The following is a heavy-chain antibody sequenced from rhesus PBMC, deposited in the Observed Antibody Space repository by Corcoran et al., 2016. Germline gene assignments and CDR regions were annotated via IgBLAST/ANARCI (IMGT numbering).Heavy chain of an antibody. V-gene: IGHV2S1*01. Sequence: QVTLKESGPALVKPTQTLTLTCTFSGCSLSTRGLGVGWSRQPPGKALEWLASIYGADDEYYSTALKSRLTISKDTSKNQVLLTMTNMDPVDTATYYCARVDYYDSGYYTDNSLDVWGRGVLVTVSS. CDR2: IYGADDE. CDR3: ARVDYYDSGYYTDNSLDV. J-gene: IGHJ5-2*02. CDR1: GCSLSTRGLG. D-gene: IGHD3-28*01.